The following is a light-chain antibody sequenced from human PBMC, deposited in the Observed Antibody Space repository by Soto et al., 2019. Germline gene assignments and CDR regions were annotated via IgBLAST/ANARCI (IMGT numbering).Light chain of an antibody. Sequence: VLTHTASASVVPGQYYSTSCSSTCIDVGSYNLVSWYQQHPGKAPKLMIYEGSKRPSGVSNRFSGSKSGNTASLTISGLQAEDEADYYCCSYAGSSTPYVFGTGTKVTVL. CDR3: CSYAGSSTPYV. CDR2: EGS. V-gene: IGLV2-23*01. CDR1: CIDVGSYNL. J-gene: IGLJ1*01.